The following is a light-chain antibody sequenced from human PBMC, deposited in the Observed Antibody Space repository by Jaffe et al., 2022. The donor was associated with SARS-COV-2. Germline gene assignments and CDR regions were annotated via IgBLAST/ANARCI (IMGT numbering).Light chain of an antibody. Sequence: EIVLTQSPGTLSLSPGDSASLSCRASQTISGNYVAWYQQMPGQAPRLLIYGASNRATGIPDRFSGSGSGTDFTLIVSRLEPEDFAVYHCHQYGASPPTFGQGTKLEIK. CDR1: QTISGNY. CDR3: HQYGASPPT. V-gene: IGKV3-20*01. J-gene: IGKJ2*01. CDR2: GAS.